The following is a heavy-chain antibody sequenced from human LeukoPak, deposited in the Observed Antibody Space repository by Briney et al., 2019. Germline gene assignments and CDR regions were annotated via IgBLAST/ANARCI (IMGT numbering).Heavy chain of an antibody. CDR2: INPNSGGT. Sequence: ASVKVSCKASGYTFTGYYMHWVRQAPGQGPEWMGWINPNSGGTNYAQRFQGRVTMTRDTSLSTVYMELSRPTSDDTAVYYCTTQATTGWHFSWGQGTLVTVSS. CDR3: TTQATTGWHFS. V-gene: IGHV1-2*02. J-gene: IGHJ5*02. CDR1: GYTFTGYY. D-gene: IGHD6-19*01.